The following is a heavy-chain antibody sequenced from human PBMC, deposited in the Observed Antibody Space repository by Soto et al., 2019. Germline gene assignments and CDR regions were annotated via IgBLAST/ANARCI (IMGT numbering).Heavy chain of an antibody. V-gene: IGHV3-33*01. Sequence: QVHLVESGGGVVQPGGSLRLSCRASGFTFRKYGMHWVRQAPGKGLEWVAIIWLDGSNQYYADSVKGRFTISRDNSRNTVDLQMNSLRVEDTAVYYCAALTHANLLGGLDPWGQGTLVTASS. J-gene: IGHJ5*02. D-gene: IGHD1-26*01. CDR3: AALTHANLLGGLDP. CDR1: GFTFRKYG. CDR2: IWLDGSNQ.